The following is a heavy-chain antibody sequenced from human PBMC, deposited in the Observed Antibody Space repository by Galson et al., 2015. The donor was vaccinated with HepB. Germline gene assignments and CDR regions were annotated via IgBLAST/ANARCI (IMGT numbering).Heavy chain of an antibody. CDR2: ISGSGGST. CDR1: GFTFSSYA. Sequence: SLRLSCAASGFTFSSYAMSWVRQAPGKGLEWVSAISGSGGSTYYADSVKGRFTISGDNSKNTLYLQMNSLRAEDTAVYYCAKGYYYGSGSYLTDAFDIWGQGTMVTVSS. V-gene: IGHV3-23*01. CDR3: AKGYYYGSGSYLTDAFDI. J-gene: IGHJ3*02. D-gene: IGHD3-10*01.